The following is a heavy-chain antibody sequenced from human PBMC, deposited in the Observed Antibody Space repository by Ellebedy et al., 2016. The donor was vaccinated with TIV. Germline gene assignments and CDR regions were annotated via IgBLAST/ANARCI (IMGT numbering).Heavy chain of an antibody. Sequence: GGSLRLSXAAYGSTFIDYAITWVPQSPGKGLEWVPSINGRGDRTYYADSVKGRFTISRDNSKNVIYLQMNGLRAVDTAIYYCAKPARTEATDFWGPGTLVTVSS. CDR1: GSTFIDYA. CDR2: INGRGDRT. CDR3: AKPARTEATDF. V-gene: IGHV3-23*01. D-gene: IGHD1-14*01. J-gene: IGHJ4*02.